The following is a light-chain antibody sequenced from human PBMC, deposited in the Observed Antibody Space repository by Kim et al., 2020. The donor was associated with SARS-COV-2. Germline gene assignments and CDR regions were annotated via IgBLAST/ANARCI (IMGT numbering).Light chain of an antibody. CDR1: QSIFTY. CDR2: AAS. CDR3: QQSYLSPWT. J-gene: IGKJ1*01. V-gene: IGKV1-39*01. Sequence: DIQMTQSPSSLSASVGDSVTITCRASQSIFTYLNWYRQRPGKAPQLLVFAASNLQGGVPSRFRGSGSGTQFTLTISVLQPEDFGIYFCQQSYLSPWTFGQGTKVDIK.